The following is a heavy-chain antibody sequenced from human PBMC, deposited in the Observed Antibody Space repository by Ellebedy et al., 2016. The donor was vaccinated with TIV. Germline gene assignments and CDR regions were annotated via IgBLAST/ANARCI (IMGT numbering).Heavy chain of an antibody. V-gene: IGHV4-59*11. CDR1: GDSIGGQY. J-gene: IGHJ6*02. CDR2: MYKSGVS. D-gene: IGHD3-10*01. CDR3: ARERVYVSGSGRRYGMDV. Sequence: MPSETLSLTCTVSGDSIGGQYWSWIRQPPGKALEYIGYMYKSGVSNYNPFLKSRVTISMDTSKNQFSLNLRSVTAADTAVYYCARERVYVSGSGRRYGMDVWGPGTTVTVSS.